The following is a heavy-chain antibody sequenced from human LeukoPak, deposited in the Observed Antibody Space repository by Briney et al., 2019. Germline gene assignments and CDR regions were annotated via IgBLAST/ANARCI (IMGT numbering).Heavy chain of an antibody. CDR3: ARDKVSSSWYVCDY. CDR2: ISYDGSNK. CDR1: GFTFSSYA. V-gene: IGHV3-30-3*01. J-gene: IGHJ4*02. D-gene: IGHD6-13*01. Sequence: GRSLRLSCAASGFTFSSYAMHWVRQAPGKGLEWVAVISYDGSNKYYADSVKGRFTISRDNSKNTLYLQMNSLRAEDTAVYYCARDKVSSSWYVCDYWGQGTLVTVSS.